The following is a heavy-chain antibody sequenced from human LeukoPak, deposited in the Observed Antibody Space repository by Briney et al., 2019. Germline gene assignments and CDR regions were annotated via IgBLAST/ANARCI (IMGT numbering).Heavy chain of an antibody. V-gene: IGHV4-34*01. Sequence: PSETLSLTCAVYGGSFRGYYWSWIRQPPGKGLEWIGEINHSGSTNYNPSLKSRVTISVDTSKNQFSLKLSSVTAADTAVYYCAREGNAFPYYYYYYMDVWGKGTTVTVSS. CDR2: INHSGST. CDR3: AREGNAFPYYYYYYMDV. D-gene: IGHD3-10*01. J-gene: IGHJ6*03. CDR1: GGSFRGYY.